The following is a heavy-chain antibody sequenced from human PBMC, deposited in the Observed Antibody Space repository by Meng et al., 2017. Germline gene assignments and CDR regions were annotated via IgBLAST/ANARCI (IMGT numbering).Heavy chain of an antibody. D-gene: IGHD2-15*01. CDR1: GFTFSSYA. J-gene: IGHJ4*02. V-gene: IGHV3-23*01. Sequence: GESLKISCAASGFTFSSYAMSWVRQAPGTGLEWVSAISGSGGSTYYADSVKGRFTISRDNSKNTLYLQMNSLRAEDTAVYYCAKHGRPNTAGYCSGGSCYGDSPPTQPLDYWGQGTLVTVSS. CDR3: AKHGRPNTAGYCSGGSCYGDSPPTQPLDY. CDR2: ISGSGGST.